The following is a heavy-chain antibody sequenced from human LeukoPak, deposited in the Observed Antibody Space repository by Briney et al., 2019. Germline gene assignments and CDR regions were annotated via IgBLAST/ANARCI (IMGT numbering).Heavy chain of an antibody. J-gene: IGHJ4*02. CDR3: TTDRSDYVWGSYRYEDY. CDR2: IKSKTDGGTT. CDR1: GFTFSNAW. D-gene: IGHD3-16*02. Sequence: PGGSLRLSCAASGFTFSNAWMSWVRQAPGKGLEWVGRIKSKTDGGTTDYAAPVKGRFTISRDDSKNTLYLQMNSLKTEDTAVYYCTTDRSDYVWGSYRYEDYWGQGTLVTVSS. V-gene: IGHV3-15*01.